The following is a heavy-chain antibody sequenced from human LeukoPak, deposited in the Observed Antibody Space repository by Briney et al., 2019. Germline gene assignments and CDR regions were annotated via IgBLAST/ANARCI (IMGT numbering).Heavy chain of an antibody. CDR1: GYTFTSYD. CDR2: MNPNSGNT. CDR3: ASILPYGSSAFDI. J-gene: IGHJ3*02. Sequence: APVKVSCEASGYTFTSYDINWVRQATGQGLEWMGWMNPNSGNTGYAQKFQGRVTITRNTSISTAYMELSSLRSEDTAVYYCASILPYGSSAFDIWGQGTMVTVSS. V-gene: IGHV1-8*03. D-gene: IGHD4-17*01.